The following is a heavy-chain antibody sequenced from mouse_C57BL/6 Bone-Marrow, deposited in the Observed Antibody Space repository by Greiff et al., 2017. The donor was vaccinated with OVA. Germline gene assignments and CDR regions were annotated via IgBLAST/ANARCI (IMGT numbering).Heavy chain of an antibody. CDR1: GYTFTSYT. Sequence: QVQLKQSGAELARPGASVKMSCKASGYTFTSYTMHWVKQRPGQGLEWIGYINPSSGYTKYNQKFKDKATLTADKSSSTAYMQLSSLTSEDSAVYYCARWGFITTVVVDYWGQGTTLTVSS. CDR3: ARWGFITTVVVDY. V-gene: IGHV1-4*01. D-gene: IGHD1-1*01. CDR2: INPSSGYT. J-gene: IGHJ2*01.